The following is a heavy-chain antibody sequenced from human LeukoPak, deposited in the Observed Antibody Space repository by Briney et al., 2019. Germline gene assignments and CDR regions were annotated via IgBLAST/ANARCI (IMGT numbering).Heavy chain of an antibody. J-gene: IGHJ4*02. D-gene: IGHD3-22*01. CDR2: ISYDGSNK. Sequence: SGGSLRLSCAASGFTFSSYGMHWVRQAPGKGLEWVAVISYDGSNKYYADSVKGRFTISRDNSKNTLYPQMNSLRAEDTAVYYCAKEGYYYDSSGPILGYFDYWGQGTLVTVSS. V-gene: IGHV3-30*18. CDR1: GFTFSSYG. CDR3: AKEGYYYDSSGPILGYFDY.